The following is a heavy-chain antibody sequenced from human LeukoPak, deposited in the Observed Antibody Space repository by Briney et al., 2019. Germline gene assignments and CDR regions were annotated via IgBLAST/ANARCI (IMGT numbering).Heavy chain of an antibody. Sequence: SETLSLTRAVYGGSFSGYYWSWIRQPPGKGLEWIGEINHSGSTNYNPSLKSRVTISVDTSKNQFSLKLSSVTAADTAVYYCARGCVTMVRGVIITYAFDIWGQGTMVTVSS. CDR2: INHSGST. CDR1: GGSFSGYY. CDR3: ARGCVTMVRGVIITYAFDI. V-gene: IGHV4-34*01. D-gene: IGHD3-10*01. J-gene: IGHJ3*02.